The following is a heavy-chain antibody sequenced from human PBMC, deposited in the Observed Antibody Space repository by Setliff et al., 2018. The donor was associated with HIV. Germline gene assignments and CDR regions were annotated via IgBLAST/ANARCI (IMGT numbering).Heavy chain of an antibody. J-gene: IGHJ1*01. CDR2: IRSKANSYAT. CDR3: TTTYGDYVFAEYFQH. D-gene: IGHD4-17*01. Sequence: GGSLRLSCAASGFTFSGSAMHWVRQASGKGLEWVGRIRSKANSYATAYAASVKGRFTISRDDSKNTAYPQMNSLKTEDTAVYYCTTTYGDYVFAEYFQHWGQGTLVTVSS. V-gene: IGHV3-73*01. CDR1: GFTFSGSA.